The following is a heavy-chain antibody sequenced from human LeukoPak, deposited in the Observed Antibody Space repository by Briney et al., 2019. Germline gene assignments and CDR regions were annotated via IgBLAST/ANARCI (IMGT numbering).Heavy chain of an antibody. CDR3: ARARASYGDYDYSAFDI. J-gene: IGHJ3*02. D-gene: IGHD4-17*01. V-gene: IGHV1-2*02. Sequence: ASVKVSCKASGYTFTGYFMHWVRQAPGLGLEWMGWINPNSGGANYAQKFQGRVTLTRDTSISTAYMELNSLRSDGAALYYCARARASYGDYDYSAFDIWGQGTMVTVSS. CDR1: GYTFTGYF. CDR2: INPNSGGA.